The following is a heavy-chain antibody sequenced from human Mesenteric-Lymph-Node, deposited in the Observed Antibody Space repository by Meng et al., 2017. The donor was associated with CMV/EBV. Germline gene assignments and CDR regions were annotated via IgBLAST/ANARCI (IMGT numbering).Heavy chain of an antibody. V-gene: IGHV3-33*01. CDR1: GFSFTKYG. J-gene: IGHJ4*02. CDR2: IWYDGSNK. D-gene: IGHD2-2*01. CDR3: ASARDSTSWYPFEH. Sequence: ASGFSFTKYGMHWVRQAPGKGLEWVAVIWYDGSNKYYADSVRGRFTISRDNSKNTLYLQMSSLRAEDTAVYLCASARDSTSWYPFEHWGQGTLVTVSS.